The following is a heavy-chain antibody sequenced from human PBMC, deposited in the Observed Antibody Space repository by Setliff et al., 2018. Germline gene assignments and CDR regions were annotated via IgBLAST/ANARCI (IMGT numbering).Heavy chain of an antibody. Sequence: SDTLSLTCTVSGGSISSGSYYWSWIRQPAGKGLEWIGRIYTSGSTNYNPSLKSRVTISVDTSKNQFSLKLSSVTAADTAVYYCAREKGPYYDSSGYYPYFDYWGQGTLVTVSS. CDR2: IYTSGST. CDR1: GGSISSGSYY. J-gene: IGHJ4*02. CDR3: AREKGPYYDSSGYYPYFDY. D-gene: IGHD3-22*01. V-gene: IGHV4-61*02.